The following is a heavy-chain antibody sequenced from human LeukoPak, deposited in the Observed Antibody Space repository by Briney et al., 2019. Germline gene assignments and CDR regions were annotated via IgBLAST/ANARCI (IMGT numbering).Heavy chain of an antibody. D-gene: IGHD3-16*01. CDR3: ARDRDRGTFRFDP. Sequence: PSETLSLTCTVSGVSIYAYYWKWLPPPQGNGREGIGYVYYSGITNYNPSLKSRVTISIDTSKNQFSLKLNSVTAADTAVYYCARDRDRGTFRFDPWGQGTLVTVSS. V-gene: IGHV4-59*01. CDR1: GVSIYAYY. CDR2: VYYSGIT. J-gene: IGHJ5*02.